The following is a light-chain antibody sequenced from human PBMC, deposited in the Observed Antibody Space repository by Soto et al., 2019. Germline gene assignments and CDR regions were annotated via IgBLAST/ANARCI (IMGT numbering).Light chain of an antibody. CDR3: QQYNNWPET. CDR1: QSVSSN. J-gene: IGKJ1*01. V-gene: IGKV3-15*01. CDR2: GAS. Sequence: EIVMTQSPATLSVSPGERATLSCRASQSVSSNLAWYQQKPGQAPRRLIYGASTRATGITGRFSGSGSGTEFTLTISSLQSEDFAVYYCQQYNNWPETFGQGTKVEIK.